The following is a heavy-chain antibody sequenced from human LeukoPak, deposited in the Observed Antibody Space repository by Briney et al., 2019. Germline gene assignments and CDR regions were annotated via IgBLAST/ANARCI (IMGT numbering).Heavy chain of an antibody. CDR2: IYYSGST. CDR1: GGSISSYY. D-gene: IGHD5-18*01. Sequence: SETLSLTCTVSGGSISSYYWSWIRQPPGKGLEWIGYIYYSGSTNYNPSLKSRVTISADTSKNQFSLKLSSVTAADTAVYYCARAGEYSYGYDYWGQGTLVTVSS. CDR3: ARAGEYSYGYDY. J-gene: IGHJ4*02. V-gene: IGHV4-59*01.